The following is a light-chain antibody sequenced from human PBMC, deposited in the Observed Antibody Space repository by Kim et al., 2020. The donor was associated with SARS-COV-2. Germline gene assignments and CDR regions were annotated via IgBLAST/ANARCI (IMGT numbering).Light chain of an antibody. CDR1: QGLVYTDGYTY. J-gene: IGKJ5*01. CDR2: KVS. V-gene: IGKV2-30*01. CDR3: MQGTHWPIT. Sequence: GQPASISCRSSQGLVYTDGYTYLNWFHQRPGQSPRRLIYKVSKRDSGVPDKFSGSGSGTDFTLKIERVEAEDVGVYYCMQGTHWPITFGQGTRLEIK.